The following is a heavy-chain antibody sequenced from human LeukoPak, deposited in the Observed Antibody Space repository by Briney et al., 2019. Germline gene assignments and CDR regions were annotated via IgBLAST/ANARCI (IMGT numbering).Heavy chain of an antibody. CDR1: GFTFSNHG. D-gene: IGHD1-1*01. Sequence: PGGTLRLSCEVSGFTFSNHGMAWVRQDPGKGLDCGSEMKGRGYDKYYDVCVKGRLTVSRDNSRNTLYLHMSALRAEDTAVYYCVKMAGPERRHYIDSWGPGILVSVSS. J-gene: IGHJ4*02. V-gene: IGHV3-23*01. CDR2: MKGRGYDK. CDR3: VKMAGPERRHYIDS.